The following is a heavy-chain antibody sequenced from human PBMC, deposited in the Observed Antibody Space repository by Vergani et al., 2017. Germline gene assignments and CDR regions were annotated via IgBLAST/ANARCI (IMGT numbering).Heavy chain of an antibody. D-gene: IGHD1-1*01. CDR2: INSDGSST. CDR3: ARAGTYYYYYYMDV. V-gene: IGHV3-74*01. Sequence: EVQLVESGGGLVQPGGSLRLSCAASGFTFSSYWMHWVRQAPGKGLVWVSRINSDGSSTSYADSVKGRFTISRDNAKNTLYLQMNSLRAEDTAVYYCARAGTYYYYYYMDVWGKGTTVTVSS. CDR1: GFTFSSYW. J-gene: IGHJ6*03.